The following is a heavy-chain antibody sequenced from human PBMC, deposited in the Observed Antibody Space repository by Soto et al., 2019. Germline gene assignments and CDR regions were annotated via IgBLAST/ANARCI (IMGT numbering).Heavy chain of an antibody. CDR3: ARDLSDYGSSWFDP. J-gene: IGHJ5*02. CDR2: ISYDGSNK. Sequence: QVQLVESGGGVVQPGRSLRLSCAASGFTFCSYAMHWVRQAPGKGLEWVAVISYDGSNKYYADSVKGRFTISRDNSKNTLYLQMNSLRAEDTAVYYCARDLSDYGSSWFDPWGQGTLVTVSS. D-gene: IGHD4-17*01. CDR1: GFTFCSYA. V-gene: IGHV3-30-3*01.